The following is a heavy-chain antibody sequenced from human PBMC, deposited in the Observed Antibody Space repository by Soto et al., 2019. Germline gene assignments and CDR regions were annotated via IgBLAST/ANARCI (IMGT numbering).Heavy chain of an antibody. CDR1: GDSMSSSSYY. CDR2: ISYSGTT. V-gene: IGHV4-39*01. J-gene: IGHJ4*02. Sequence: PSETLSLTCTVSGDSMSSSSYYWGWIRQPPGKGLECIGSISYSGTTYYNPSLKSRVTMSVDTSKNQFSLRLSSVTAADTAVYYCARRSGTYHFDYWAQGALVTVS. CDR3: ARRSGTYHFDY. D-gene: IGHD1-26*01.